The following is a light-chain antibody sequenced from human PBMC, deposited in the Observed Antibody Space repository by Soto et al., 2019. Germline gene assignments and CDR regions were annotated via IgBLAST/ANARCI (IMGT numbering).Light chain of an antibody. CDR1: TGAVTSGYY. V-gene: IGLV7-43*01. J-gene: IGLJ3*02. CDR3: VLLYGGVWV. CDR2: RTS. Sequence: CALTTGAVTSGYYPNWFQRKPGQALRTLIYRTSNKHSWTPARFSGSLLGGKAALTLSGVQPEDEADYYCVLLYGGVWVFGGGTKLTVL.